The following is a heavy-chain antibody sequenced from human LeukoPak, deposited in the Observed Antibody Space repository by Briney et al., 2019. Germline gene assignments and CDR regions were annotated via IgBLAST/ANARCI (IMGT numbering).Heavy chain of an antibody. D-gene: IGHD2-2*01. CDR3: ARMPSGPFWYFDL. CDR1: GYTFTSYY. Sequence: ASVKVSCTASGYTFTSYYMHWVRQAPGQGLEWMGIINPSGGSTSYAQKFQGRVTVTRDTSTNTVYMDLSSLRSEDTAVYYCARMPSGPFWYFDLWGRGTLITVSS. J-gene: IGHJ2*01. V-gene: IGHV1-46*01. CDR2: INPSGGST.